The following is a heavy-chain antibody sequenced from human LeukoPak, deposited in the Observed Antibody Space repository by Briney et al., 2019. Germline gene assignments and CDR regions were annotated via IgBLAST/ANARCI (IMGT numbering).Heavy chain of an antibody. D-gene: IGHD3-22*01. CDR1: GGSISSLY. CDR2: IYYTGST. Sequence: PSETLSLTCSVSGGSISSLYWSWIRQPPGKGLEWIGYIYYTGSTNYNPSLKSRPTISVDTSKNQFSLKLRSVTAADTAVYYCARGVSVYYDSSGYYYFDYWGQGTLVTVSS. CDR3: ARGVSVYYDSSGYYYFDY. V-gene: IGHV4-59*12. J-gene: IGHJ4*02.